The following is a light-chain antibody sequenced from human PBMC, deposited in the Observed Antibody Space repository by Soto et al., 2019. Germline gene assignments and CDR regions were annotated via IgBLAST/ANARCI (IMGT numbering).Light chain of an antibody. CDR2: AAS. V-gene: IGKV1-39*01. CDR1: ERISSY. J-gene: IGKJ1*01. Sequence: IQMTQSPSSLSASVGDRVNITCRASERISSYLNWYQQKPGKAPKILIYAASSLQSGVPSMFNGSGAATDFTLTISRLQPEDFATYYCQQSYSTPTFGQGTEVEIK. CDR3: QQSYSTPT.